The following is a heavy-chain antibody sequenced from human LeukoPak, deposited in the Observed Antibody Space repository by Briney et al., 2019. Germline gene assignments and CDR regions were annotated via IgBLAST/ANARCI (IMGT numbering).Heavy chain of an antibody. V-gene: IGHV3-21*01. J-gene: IGHJ4*02. CDR3: ARGGTDQPLLGY. CDR2: ISSSSIYK. CDR1: GFTFSSYS. D-gene: IGHD1-26*01. Sequence: PGGSLRLSCAASGFTFSSYSMNWVRQATGKGLDWVSSISSSSIYKYYADSVKGRFTISRDNAKNSLYLQMNSLRDEDTAVYYCARGGTDQPLLGYWGQGTLVTVSS.